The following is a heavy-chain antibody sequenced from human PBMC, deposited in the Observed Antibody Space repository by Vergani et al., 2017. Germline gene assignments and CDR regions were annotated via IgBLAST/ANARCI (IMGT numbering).Heavy chain of an antibody. V-gene: IGHV3-30*14. J-gene: IGHJ4*02. CDR2: ISYDGSNK. D-gene: IGHD2-21*01. Sequence: QVQLVESGGGVVQPGRSLRLSCAASGFTFSSYAMHWVRQAPGKGLEWVAVISYDGSNKYYADSVKGRFTISRDNSKNTLYLQMNSLRAEDTAGYYCARGPPARIAYFDYWGQGTLVTVSS. CDR3: ARGPPARIAYFDY. CDR1: GFTFSSYA.